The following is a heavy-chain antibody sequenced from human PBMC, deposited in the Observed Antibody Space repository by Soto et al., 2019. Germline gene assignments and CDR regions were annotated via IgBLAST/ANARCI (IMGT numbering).Heavy chain of an antibody. J-gene: IGHJ4*02. CDR1: GFTFSSYA. CDR2: INGDGSSK. V-gene: IGHV3-23*01. Sequence: GGSLRLSCAASGFTFSSYAMSWVRQAPGKGLEWVSDINGDGSSKYYVDSVKGRFTISRDNAKNSLYLQMNSLRAEDTAVYYCLGMAYWGQGTLVTVSS. D-gene: IGHD3-3*01. CDR3: LGMAY.